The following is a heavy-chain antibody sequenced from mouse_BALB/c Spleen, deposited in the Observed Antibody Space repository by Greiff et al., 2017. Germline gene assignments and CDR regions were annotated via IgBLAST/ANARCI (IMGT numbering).Heavy chain of an antibody. Sequence: QVQLQQPGAELVMPGASVKMSCKASGYTFTDYWMHWVKQRPGQGLEWIGAIDTSDSYTSYNQKFKGKATLTVDESSSTAYMQLSSLTSEDSAVYYCARGRRYAMDDWGQGTSVTVSS. CDR1: GYTFTDYW. CDR3: ARGRRYAMDD. CDR2: IDTSDSYT. J-gene: IGHJ4*01. V-gene: IGHV1-69*01.